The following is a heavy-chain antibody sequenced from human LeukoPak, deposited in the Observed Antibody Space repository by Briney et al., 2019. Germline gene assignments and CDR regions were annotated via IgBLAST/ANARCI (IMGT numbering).Heavy chain of an antibody. CDR2: IRYDGSNK. Sequence: PGGSLRLSCAASGFTFSSYGMHWVRQAPGKGLEWVAFIRYDGSNKYYADSVKGRFTISRDNSKNTLYLQMNSLRAEDTAVYYCAREPVGSEDAFDIWGQGTMVTVSS. CDR1: GFTFSSYG. D-gene: IGHD2-15*01. J-gene: IGHJ3*02. CDR3: AREPVGSEDAFDI. V-gene: IGHV3-30*02.